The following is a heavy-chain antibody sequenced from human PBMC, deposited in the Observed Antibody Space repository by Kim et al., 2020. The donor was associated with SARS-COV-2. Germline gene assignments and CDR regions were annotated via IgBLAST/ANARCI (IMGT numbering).Heavy chain of an antibody. CDR3: ARHARGYCSGGSCYPEI. Sequence: SETLSLTCTVSGGSISSSSYYWGWIRQPPGKGLEWIGSIYYSGSTYYNPSLKSRVTISVDTSKNQFSLKLSSVTAADTAVYYCARHARGYCSGGSCYPEIWGQGTLVTVSS. CDR1: GGSISSSSYY. J-gene: IGHJ4*02. D-gene: IGHD2-15*01. CDR2: IYYSGST. V-gene: IGHV4-39*01.